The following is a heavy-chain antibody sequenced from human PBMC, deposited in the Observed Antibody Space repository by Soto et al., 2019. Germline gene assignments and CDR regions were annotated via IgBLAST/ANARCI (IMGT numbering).Heavy chain of an antibody. CDR3: SSPSRDSRGHATFDY. CDR1: GGTFSSYA. V-gene: IGHV1-69*06. J-gene: IGHJ4*02. D-gene: IGHD3-22*01. CDR2: IIPSFGTA. Sequence: QVQLVQAGSEVKKPGSSVKVSCKASGGTFSSYAISWVRQAPGQGLEWMGGIIPSFGTANYAQKFQGRVTITADKSTSTAYMELSIMRSEDTDVSYCSSPSRDSRGHATFDYWGQGTLVTVSS.